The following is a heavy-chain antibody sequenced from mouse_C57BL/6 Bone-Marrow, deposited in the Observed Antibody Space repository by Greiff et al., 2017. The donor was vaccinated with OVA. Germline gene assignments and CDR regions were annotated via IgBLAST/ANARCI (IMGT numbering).Heavy chain of an antibody. CDR1: GYTFTSYG. Sequence: VQLQQSGAELARPGASVKLSCKASGYTFTSYGISWVKQRTGQGLEWIGEIYPRSGNTYYNEKFKGKATLTADKSSSTAYMELRSLTSEDSAVYFCAREEEPYGNYRAWFAYWGQGTLVTVSA. D-gene: IGHD2-1*01. CDR3: AREEEPYGNYRAWFAY. V-gene: IGHV1-81*01. CDR2: IYPRSGNT. J-gene: IGHJ3*01.